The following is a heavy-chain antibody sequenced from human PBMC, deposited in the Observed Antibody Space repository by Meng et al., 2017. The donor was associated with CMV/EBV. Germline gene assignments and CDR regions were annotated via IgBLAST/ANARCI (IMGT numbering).Heavy chain of an antibody. D-gene: IGHD3-3*01. CDR1: GFTFSSYS. J-gene: IGHJ6*02. CDR2: ISSSSSYI. CDR3: ARESVRWSGYDNDGMDV. Sequence: GESLKISCAASGFTFSSYSMSWVRPAPGKGLEWVSSISSSSSYIYYADSVKGRFTISRDNDKNSLSLQMNSLRAEDTAVYYCARESVRWSGYDNDGMDVWGQGTTVTVSS. V-gene: IGHV3-21*01.